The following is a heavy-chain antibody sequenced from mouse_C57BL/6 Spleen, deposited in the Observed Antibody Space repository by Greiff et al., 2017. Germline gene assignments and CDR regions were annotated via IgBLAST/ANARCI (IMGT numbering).Heavy chain of an antibody. CDR3: ARHEVLYYGNFFDY. J-gene: IGHJ2*01. Sequence: DVQLVESGGDLVKPGGSLKLSCAASGFTFSSYGMSWVRQTPDKRLEWVATISSGGSYTYYPDSVKGRFTISRDNAKNTLYLQMSSLKSEDTAMYYCARHEVLYYGNFFDYWGQGTTLTVSS. CDR2: ISSGGSYT. D-gene: IGHD2-1*01. CDR1: GFTFSSYG. V-gene: IGHV5-6*01.